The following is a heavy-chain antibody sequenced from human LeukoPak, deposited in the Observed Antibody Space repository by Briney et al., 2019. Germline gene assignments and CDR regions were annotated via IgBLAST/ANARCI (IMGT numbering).Heavy chain of an antibody. CDR3: ARLTMILLGAFDY. CDR1: GYTFSSHG. J-gene: IGHJ4*02. CDR2: ISGSGSST. V-gene: IGHV3-23*01. Sequence: GGSLRLSCVASGYTFSSHGLSWVRQAPGKGLEWVSTISGSGSSTYYADSVKGRFTISRENSKDTLYLQMNSLRAEDTALYYCARLTMILLGAFDYWGQGILVTVSS. D-gene: IGHD3-22*01.